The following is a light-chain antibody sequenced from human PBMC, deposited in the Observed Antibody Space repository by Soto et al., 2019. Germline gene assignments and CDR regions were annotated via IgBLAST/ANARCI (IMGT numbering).Light chain of an antibody. V-gene: IGKV3-15*01. CDR1: QSVSSN. Sequence: EIVMTQSPATLSASPGERATLSCRASQSVSSNLAWYQQKPGHAPTLLIHGASTMATGIPARFSCSGSGTGFNLTISSLQSEDFAVYYCQQYNNWPPGLTFGGGTKVQIK. CDR2: GAS. CDR3: QQYNNWPPGLT. J-gene: IGKJ4*01.